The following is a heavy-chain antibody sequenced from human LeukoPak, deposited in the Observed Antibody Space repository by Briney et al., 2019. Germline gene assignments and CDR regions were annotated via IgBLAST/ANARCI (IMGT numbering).Heavy chain of an antibody. J-gene: IGHJ4*02. Sequence: GGSLRLSCAASGFSFSTYAMHWARQAPGKGLEWVAVISLDGRNEYYADSVKGRFTISRDNSKNTLYLQMNSLRAGDTTVYYCARSRGYNYGYWGYFDYWGQGALVTVSS. CDR1: GFSFSTYA. V-gene: IGHV3-30*04. CDR2: ISLDGRNE. D-gene: IGHD5-18*01. CDR3: ARSRGYNYGYWGYFDY.